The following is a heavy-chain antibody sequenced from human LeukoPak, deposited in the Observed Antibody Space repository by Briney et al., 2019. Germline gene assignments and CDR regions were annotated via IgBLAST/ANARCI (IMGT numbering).Heavy chain of an antibody. CDR3: AKNLGYYYESNGD. D-gene: IGHD3-22*01. CDR2: SSGSGVGT. CDR1: GFTFSNYA. V-gene: IGHV3-23*01. Sequence: QPGGSLRLSCAASGFTFSNYAMTWVRQAPGKGLEWVSGSSGSGVGTYYADSVKGRFSISRDNSKNTLYLQMNSLRAEDTAVYYCAKNLGYYYESNGDRGQGTLVTVSS. J-gene: IGHJ4*02.